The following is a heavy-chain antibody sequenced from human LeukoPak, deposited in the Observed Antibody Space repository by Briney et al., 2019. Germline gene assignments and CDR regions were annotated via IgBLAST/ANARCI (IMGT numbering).Heavy chain of an antibody. CDR1: GYTFTGYY. CDR3: ARAVRVYSWSETPEKIDY. D-gene: IGHD6-13*01. J-gene: IGHJ4*02. Sequence: ASVKVSCKASGYTFTGYYMHWVRQAPGQGLEWMGWINPNSGGTNYAQNFQGRVTMTRDTSISTAYMELSRLRCDDTAVYYCARAVRVYSWSETPEKIDYWGQGTLVTVSS. V-gene: IGHV1-2*02. CDR2: INPNSGGT.